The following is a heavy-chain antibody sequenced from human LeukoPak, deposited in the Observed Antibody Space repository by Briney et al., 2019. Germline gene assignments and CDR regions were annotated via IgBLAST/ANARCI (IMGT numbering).Heavy chain of an antibody. J-gene: IGHJ4*02. CDR3: ARRDYSNYGYFDY. CDR2: IKEDGSEK. Sequence: PGGSLRLSCAASGFTFTRYCMSWVRQAPGKGLEWVAIIKEDGSEKYYVDSVRGRFTISRDNAKNSLYLQMNSLRVEDTAMYYCARRDYSNYGYFDYWGQGTLVTVSS. D-gene: IGHD4-11*01. CDR1: GFTFTRYC. V-gene: IGHV3-7*01.